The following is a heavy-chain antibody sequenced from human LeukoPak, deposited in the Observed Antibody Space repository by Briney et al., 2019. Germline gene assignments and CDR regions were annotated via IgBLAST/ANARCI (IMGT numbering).Heavy chain of an antibody. CDR2: INHSGRP. Sequence: SETLSLTCAVYDGSFSGYYWSWIRQPAGKGLEWIGEINHSGRPNYNASLKSRVTISEDTSKNQFSLKLSSVTAADTAVYYCARGRSSSGWYPNPNFDYWGQGTLVTVSS. CDR3: ARGRSSSGWYPNPNFDY. CDR1: DGSFSGYY. V-gene: IGHV4-34*01. J-gene: IGHJ4*02. D-gene: IGHD6-19*01.